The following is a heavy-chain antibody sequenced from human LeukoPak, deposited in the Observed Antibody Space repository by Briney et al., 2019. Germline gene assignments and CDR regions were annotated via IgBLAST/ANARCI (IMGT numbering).Heavy chain of an antibody. V-gene: IGHV1-8*01. CDR3: ARGLDVERSSAWSWGPKKFYYNVMDV. Sequence: GAAVRVSCKVSGYTFTSSNINWVRQAPGQGLEWMGWMNPSSGNTAYAQRVQGRVTITRDTSTNTAFLQLTSLRSEDTDVYYCARGLDVERSSAWSWGPKKFYYNVMDVWGQGTTVTVSS. J-gene: IGHJ6*02. CDR2: MNPSSGNT. D-gene: IGHD3-9*01. CDR1: GYTFTSSN.